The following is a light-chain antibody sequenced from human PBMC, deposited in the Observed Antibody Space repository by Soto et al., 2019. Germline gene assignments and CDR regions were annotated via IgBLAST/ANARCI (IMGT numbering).Light chain of an antibody. V-gene: IGKV3-20*01. CDR3: QQYGSSPLT. Sequence: EIVFAQSPGTLSLSPGERATLSCRASQSVSSSYLAWYQQKPGQAPRLLIYGASSRATGIPDRFSGSGSGTDFTLTISRXEPEDFAVYYYQQYGSSPLTFGGGTKVDIK. J-gene: IGKJ4*01. CDR2: GAS. CDR1: QSVSSSY.